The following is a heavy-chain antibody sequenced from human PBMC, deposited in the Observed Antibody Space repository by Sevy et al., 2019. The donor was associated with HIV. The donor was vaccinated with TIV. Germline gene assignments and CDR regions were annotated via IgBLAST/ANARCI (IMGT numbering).Heavy chain of an antibody. J-gene: IGHJ2*01. CDR3: TRRQGNDYGDHPAMWYFDL. CDR2: IRSKANSYAT. D-gene: IGHD4-17*01. V-gene: IGHV3-73*01. Sequence: GGSLRLSCAASGFTFSGSAMHWVRQASGKGLEWVGRIRSKANSYATAYAASVKGRFTISRDDSKNTAYLQMNSLKTEDTAVYYCTRRQGNDYGDHPAMWYFDLWGRGTLVTVSS. CDR1: GFTFSGSA.